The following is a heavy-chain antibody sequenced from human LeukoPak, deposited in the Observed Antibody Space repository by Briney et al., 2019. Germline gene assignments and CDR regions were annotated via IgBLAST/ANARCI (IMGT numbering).Heavy chain of an antibody. Sequence: PSETLSLTCVVYGGSFSGYYWSWIRPPPGKGLEWIGSIYYSGSTYDNPSLKSRVTISVDTSKNEFSLKLSSVTAADTAVYYCARMYNSQGTFDYWGQGTLVSVSS. D-gene: IGHD6-19*01. V-gene: IGHV4-34*01. J-gene: IGHJ4*02. CDR3: ARMYNSQGTFDY. CDR1: GGSFSGYY. CDR2: IYYSGST.